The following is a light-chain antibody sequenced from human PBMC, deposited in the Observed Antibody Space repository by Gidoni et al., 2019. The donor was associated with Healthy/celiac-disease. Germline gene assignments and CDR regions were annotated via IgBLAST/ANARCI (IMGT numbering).Light chain of an antibody. CDR3: QQYNSYPYT. Sequence: DIQMTQSPSTLSASVGDRVTITCRASQSISSWLAWYQKKPGKAPKLLIYKAYSLESGVPSRFSGSGSGTEFTLTISSLQPDDFATYYCQQYNSYPYTFGQGTKLEIK. CDR2: KAY. CDR1: QSISSW. V-gene: IGKV1-5*03. J-gene: IGKJ2*01.